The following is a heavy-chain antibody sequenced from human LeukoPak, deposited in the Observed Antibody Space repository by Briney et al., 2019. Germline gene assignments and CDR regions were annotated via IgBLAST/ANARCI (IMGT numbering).Heavy chain of an antibody. V-gene: IGHV3-30*03. CDR1: GFTFSSYG. CDR2: ISYDGSNK. Sequence: GALRLSCAASGFTFSSYGMHWVRQAPGKGLERVAVISYDGSNKYYADSVKGRFTISRDNSKNTLYLQMNSLRAEDTAVYYCARDRKDTAMATDYWGQGTLVTVSS. D-gene: IGHD5-18*01. J-gene: IGHJ4*02. CDR3: ARDRKDTAMATDY.